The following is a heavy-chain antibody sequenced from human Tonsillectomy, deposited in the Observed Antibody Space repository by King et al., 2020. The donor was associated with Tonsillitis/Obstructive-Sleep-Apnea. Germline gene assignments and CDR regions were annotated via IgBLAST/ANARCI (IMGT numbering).Heavy chain of an antibody. CDR2: ISYDGSNK. J-gene: IGHJ4*02. CDR3: ARVGEGLRFLEWLLSHFDY. Sequence: VQLVESGGGVVQPGRSLRLSCAASGFTFSSYAMHWVRQAPGKGLERVAVISYDGSNKYYADSVKGRFTISRDNSKNTLYLQMNSLRAEDTAVYYCARVGEGLRFLEWLLSHFDYWGQGTLVTVSS. D-gene: IGHD3-3*01. CDR1: GFTFSSYA. V-gene: IGHV3-30*04.